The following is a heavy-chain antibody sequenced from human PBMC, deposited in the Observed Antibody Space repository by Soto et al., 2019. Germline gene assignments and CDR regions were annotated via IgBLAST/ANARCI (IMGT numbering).Heavy chain of an antibody. D-gene: IGHD1-7*01. CDR1: GFTFSSYE. CDR2: ISSSGSTI. CDR3: ARDGGRNSYYYYGMDV. J-gene: IGHJ6*02. Sequence: PGGSLRLSCAASGFTFSSYEMNWVRQAPGKGLEWLSYISSSGSTIYYTDSMKGRLTISRDNAKNSLNLQMNSLRAEDTAVYYCARDGGRNSYYYYGMDVWGQGTTVTVS. V-gene: IGHV3-48*03.